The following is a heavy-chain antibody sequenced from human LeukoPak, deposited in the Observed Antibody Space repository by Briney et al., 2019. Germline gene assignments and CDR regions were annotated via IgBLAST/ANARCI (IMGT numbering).Heavy chain of an antibody. CDR2: IYYSGST. CDR3: AREGGSGSYSSY. D-gene: IGHD3-10*01. V-gene: IGHV4-59*12. Sequence: SETLSLTCTVSGGSISSYYWSWIRQPPGKGLGWIGYIYYSGSTNYNPSLKSRVTISVDKSKNQFSLKLSSVTAADTAVYYCAREGGSGSYSSYWGQGTLVTVSS. J-gene: IGHJ4*02. CDR1: GGSISSYY.